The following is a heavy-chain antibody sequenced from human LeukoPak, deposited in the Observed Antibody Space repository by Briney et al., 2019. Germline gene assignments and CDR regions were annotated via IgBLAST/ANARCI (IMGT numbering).Heavy chain of an antibody. J-gene: IGHJ4*02. CDR1: RFTFDDYG. D-gene: IGHD1-26*01. V-gene: IGHV3-20*01. Sequence: GGSLRLSCAASRFTFDDYGMSWVRQAPGKGLEWVSGINWNGGSTGYADSVKGRFTISRDNAKNSLYLQMNSLRAEDTALYHCARNRGSYEGGGSFDSWGQGTLVTVSP. CDR2: INWNGGST. CDR3: ARNRGSYEGGGSFDS.